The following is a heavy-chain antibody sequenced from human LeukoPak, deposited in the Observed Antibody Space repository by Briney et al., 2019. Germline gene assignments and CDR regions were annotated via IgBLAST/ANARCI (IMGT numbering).Heavy chain of an antibody. D-gene: IGHD6-13*01. CDR1: GGSFSSYY. CDR2: INHSGTT. CDR3: ARGDRYSSSWPLDF. Sequence: SETLSLTCAVYGGSFSSYYRRWIRQSPGKWMEWIGEINHSGTTNHNPALKSRVTISVDTSRNQLSLKLTSVTAADTAVYYCARGDRYSSSWPLDFWGQGTLVTVSS. V-gene: IGHV4-34*01. J-gene: IGHJ4*02.